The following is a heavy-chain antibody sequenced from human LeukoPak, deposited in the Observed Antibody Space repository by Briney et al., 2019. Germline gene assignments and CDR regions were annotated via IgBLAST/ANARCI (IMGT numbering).Heavy chain of an antibody. V-gene: IGHV3-7*05. CDR2: IKQDGSEK. Sequence: GGSLRLSCGASRFTYCHCWMGWVRQAPGKGLERVANIKQDGSEKYYVDSVKGRFTISRDNAKKSLYLQMNSLRAEDTAVYYCASDKSVRATPFDYWGQGTLVTVSS. CDR3: ASDKSVRATPFDY. D-gene: IGHD1-26*01. J-gene: IGHJ4*02. CDR1: RFTYCHCW.